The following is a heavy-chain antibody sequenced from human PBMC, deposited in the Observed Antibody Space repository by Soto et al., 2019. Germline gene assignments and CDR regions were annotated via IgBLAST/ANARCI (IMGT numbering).Heavy chain of an antibody. Sequence: SVKVSCKASGGTFSSYAIHWVRQAPGQGLEWLGKIIPSYDRANYAQKFQGRVTVTADTYTTTAYMELSSLRSDDTAVYYCARDPSNDYGGDTFDYWGQGTLVTVSS. D-gene: IGHD4-17*01. V-gene: IGHV1-69*04. J-gene: IGHJ4*02. CDR2: IIPSYDRA. CDR1: GGTFSSYA. CDR3: ARDPSNDYGGDTFDY.